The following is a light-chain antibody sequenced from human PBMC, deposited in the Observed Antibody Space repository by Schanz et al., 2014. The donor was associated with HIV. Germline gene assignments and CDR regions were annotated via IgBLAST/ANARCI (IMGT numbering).Light chain of an antibody. CDR3: QQPASYPLT. CDR2: DAS. V-gene: IGKV3-11*01. CDR1: QSVGSV. Sequence: EIVLTQSPATLSMSPGERATLSCRASQSVGSVLAWYQQKPGQAPRLLIYDASNRATGIPARFSGSGSGTEFTLTISSLQPEDFATYYCQQPASYPLTFGGGTKVEIK. J-gene: IGKJ4*01.